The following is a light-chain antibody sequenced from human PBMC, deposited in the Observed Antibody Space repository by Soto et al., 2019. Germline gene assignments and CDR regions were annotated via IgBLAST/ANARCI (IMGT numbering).Light chain of an antibody. J-gene: IGKJ1*01. V-gene: IGKV1-5*01. Sequence: DIQMTQSPSTLSESVGDRITITCRASQSISIWLAWYQQTPGKAPKILIYDASRLETGVPSRFSGSGSGTEFTLTISGLQPDDFATYYCQQYNGYSTWTFGQGTRVETK. CDR2: DAS. CDR1: QSISIW. CDR3: QQYNGYSTWT.